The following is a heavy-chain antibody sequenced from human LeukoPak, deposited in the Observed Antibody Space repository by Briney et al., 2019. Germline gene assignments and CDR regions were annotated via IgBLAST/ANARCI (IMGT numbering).Heavy chain of an antibody. Sequence: SVKVSCKASRGTFSSYAISWVRQAPGQGLEWMGGIIPIFGTANYAQKFQGRVTITADESTSTAYMELSSLRSEDTAVYYCARDLNSGYENYFDYWGQGTLVTVSS. CDR3: ARDLNSGYENYFDY. V-gene: IGHV1-69*01. J-gene: IGHJ4*02. CDR2: IIPIFGTA. CDR1: RGTFSSYA. D-gene: IGHD5-12*01.